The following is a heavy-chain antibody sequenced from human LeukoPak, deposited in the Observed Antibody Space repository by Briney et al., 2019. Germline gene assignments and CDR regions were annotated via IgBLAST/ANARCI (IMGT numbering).Heavy chain of an antibody. D-gene: IGHD4-23*01. J-gene: IGHJ3*02. CDR2: INHSGST. CDR1: GGSFSGYY. CDR3: ARDRGVVTSAFDI. V-gene: IGHV4-34*01. Sequence: SETLSLTCAVYGGSFSGYYWSWIRQPPGKGLEWIGEINHSGSTNYNPSLKSRVTISVDTSKNQFSLKLSSVTAADTAVYYCARDRGVVTSAFDIWGQGTMVTVSS.